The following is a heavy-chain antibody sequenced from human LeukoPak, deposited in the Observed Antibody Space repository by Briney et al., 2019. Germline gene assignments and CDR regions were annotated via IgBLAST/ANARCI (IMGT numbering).Heavy chain of an antibody. J-gene: IGHJ4*01. CDR2: TKGNGGST. CDR3: AKGFYYYDTSGYFDS. D-gene: IGHD3-22*01. V-gene: IGHV3-23*01. Sequence: GGSLRLSCAASGFTFTDYAMNWVLQAPGKGLEWVASTKGNGGSTNYTDSVKDRFTISRDNSKNTVYLQMHSLRADDTAVYYCAKGFYYYDTSGYFDSWGHGALVTVSS. CDR1: GFTFTDYA.